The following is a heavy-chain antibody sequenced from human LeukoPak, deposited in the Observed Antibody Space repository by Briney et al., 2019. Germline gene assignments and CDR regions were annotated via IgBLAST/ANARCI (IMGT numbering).Heavy chain of an antibody. CDR1: GFTFSSYA. Sequence: PGGSLRLSCTASGFTFSSYAMTWVRQAPGKGLEWVSAISGSGGSTYYADSVKGRFTISRDNSKNTLYLQMNSLRAEDTAVYYCAKDPGPHDYGDYGLPWGQGTLVTVSS. D-gene: IGHD4-17*01. V-gene: IGHV3-23*01. CDR2: ISGSGGST. CDR3: AKDPGPHDYGDYGLP. J-gene: IGHJ5*02.